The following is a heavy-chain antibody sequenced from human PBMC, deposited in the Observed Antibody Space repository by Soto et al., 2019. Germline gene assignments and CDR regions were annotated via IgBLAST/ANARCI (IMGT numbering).Heavy chain of an antibody. CDR3: ARGLNRVYANNWFDP. CDR2: INHSGST. Sequence: TSETLCLTCAVDEGSISGYDGSWIRQHPGKGLEWIGEINHSGSTNYNPSLKSRVTISVDTSKNQFSLKLSSVTAADTAVYYCARGLNRVYANNWFDPWGQGTLVTVSS. V-gene: IGHV4-34*01. CDR1: EGSISGYD. J-gene: IGHJ5*02. D-gene: IGHD2-8*01.